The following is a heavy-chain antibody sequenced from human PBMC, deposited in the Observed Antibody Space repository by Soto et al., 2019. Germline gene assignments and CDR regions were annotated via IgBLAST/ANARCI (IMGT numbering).Heavy chain of an antibody. D-gene: IGHD3-16*02. Sequence: EVQLLESGGGLVQPGGSLRLSCAASGFTFSSYAMSWVRQAPGKGLEWVSAISGSGGSTYYADSVKGRFTISRDNSKNTLYLQMNSLRAEDTAVYYCAKPGDYIWGSYRYTHFDYWGQGTLVTVSS. CDR3: AKPGDYIWGSYRYTHFDY. CDR1: GFTFSSYA. CDR2: ISGSGGST. J-gene: IGHJ4*02. V-gene: IGHV3-23*01.